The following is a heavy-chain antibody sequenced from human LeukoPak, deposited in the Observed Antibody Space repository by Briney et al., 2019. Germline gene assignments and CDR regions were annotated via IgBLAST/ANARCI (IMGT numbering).Heavy chain of an antibody. V-gene: IGHV1-46*03. J-gene: IGHJ4*02. CDR3: ARNVGSGLDY. CDR1: GYTFTTYY. D-gene: IGHD3-10*01. Sequence: ASVKVSCKASGYTFTTYYIHWVRQAPGQGLEWMGFINPSGGSTSYAQKFQGRVTMTRDASMSTVYMDLSSLRSEDTAVYYCARNVGSGLDYWGQGTLVIVSS. CDR2: INPSGGST.